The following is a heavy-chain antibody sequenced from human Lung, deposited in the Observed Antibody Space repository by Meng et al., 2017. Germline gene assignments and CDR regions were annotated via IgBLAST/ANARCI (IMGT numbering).Heavy chain of an antibody. CDR2: INPKSGDT. D-gene: IGHD6-13*01. CDR1: GYTFPDYW. Sequence: QVLLVQAGAEFKKPGASGKASCKASGYTFPDYWLHWVRRAPGQGLEWMGRINPKSGDTHYAQRFQGRVTMTGDTSISTAYMELGGLRSDDTAMYYCARDEDISAAGKLFGDYWGQGTLVTVSS. CDR3: ARDEDISAAGKLFGDY. V-gene: IGHV1-2*06. J-gene: IGHJ4*02.